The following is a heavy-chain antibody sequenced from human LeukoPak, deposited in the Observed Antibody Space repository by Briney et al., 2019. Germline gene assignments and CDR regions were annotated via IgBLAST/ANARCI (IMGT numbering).Heavy chain of an antibody. CDR3: ARDTYYYDSSGYYALSDY. Sequence: GGSLRLSCVASGFTFSSYWMSWVRQAPGKGLEWVANIKQDGSEKYYVDSVEGRFTISRDNAKNSLYLQMNSLRAEDTAVYYCARDTYYYDSSGYYALSDYWGQGTLVTVSS. J-gene: IGHJ4*02. D-gene: IGHD3-22*01. CDR1: GFTFSSYW. V-gene: IGHV3-7*01. CDR2: IKQDGSEK.